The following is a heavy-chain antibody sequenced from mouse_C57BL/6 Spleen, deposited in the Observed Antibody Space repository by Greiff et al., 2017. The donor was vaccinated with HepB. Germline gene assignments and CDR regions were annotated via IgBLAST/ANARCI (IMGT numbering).Heavy chain of an antibody. CDR1: GYTFTSYW. J-gene: IGHJ4*01. Sequence: QVQLQQPGAGLVKPGASVKLSCKASGYTFTSYWMHWVKQRPGRGLEWIGRIDPNSGGTKYNEKFKSKATLTVDKPSSTAYMQLSSLTSEDSAVYYCASPYGSSHYAMDYWGQGTSVTVSS. V-gene: IGHV1-72*01. CDR2: IDPNSGGT. D-gene: IGHD1-1*01. CDR3: ASPYGSSHYAMDY.